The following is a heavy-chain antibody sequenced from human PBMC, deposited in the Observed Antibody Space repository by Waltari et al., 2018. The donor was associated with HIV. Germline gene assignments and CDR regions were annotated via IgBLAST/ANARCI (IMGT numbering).Heavy chain of an antibody. D-gene: IGHD6-19*01. V-gene: IGHV4-39*01. CDR3: ARHDVGRAVAGIDFDY. Sequence: QLHLQESAPGLAKPSATLSLPCPVSCGSISSSSYYWGSFRQPPGEGLEWIVSSSYSGSTYYNPSLKSRVTISVDTSKNQCALKLSSVTAADTAVYYCARHDVGRAVAGIDFDYWGQGTLVTVSS. CDR2: SSYSGST. J-gene: IGHJ4*02. CDR1: CGSISSSSYY.